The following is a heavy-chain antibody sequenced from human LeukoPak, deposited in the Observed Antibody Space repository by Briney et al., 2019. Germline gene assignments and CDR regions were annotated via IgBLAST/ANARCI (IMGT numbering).Heavy chain of an antibody. D-gene: IGHD4-11*01. CDR1: GFTFGSYA. J-gene: IGHJ3*02. CDR2: ISSNGGRT. V-gene: IGHV3-64*01. CDR3: ARGKTTTVTTRPADI. Sequence: GGSLRLSCVASGFTFGSYAMHWARQAPGKGLEYVSAISSNGGRTYYANSMKGRFTISRDNSKNTLYLQMGSLRPEDMAVYYCARGKTTTVTTRPADIWGQGTMVTASA.